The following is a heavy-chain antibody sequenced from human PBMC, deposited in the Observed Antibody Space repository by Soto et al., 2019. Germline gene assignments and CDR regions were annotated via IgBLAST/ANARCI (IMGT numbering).Heavy chain of an antibody. J-gene: IGHJ6*02. Sequence: ASVEVSCKASGYTFTRYCISWVRQAPGQGLEWMGWISAYNGNTNYAQKLQGRVTMTTDTSTSTAYMELRSLRSDDTAVYYCARDVSGWSYYYYYYGMDVWGQGTTVTVSS. V-gene: IGHV1-18*01. D-gene: IGHD6-19*01. CDR2: ISAYNGNT. CDR3: ARDVSGWSYYYYYYGMDV. CDR1: GYTFTRYC.